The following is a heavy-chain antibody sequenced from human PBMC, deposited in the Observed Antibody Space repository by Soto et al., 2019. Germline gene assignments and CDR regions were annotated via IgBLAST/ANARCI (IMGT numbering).Heavy chain of an antibody. CDR3: AKDDFTDRGDDYFDY. Sequence: GGSLRLSCAASGFSFTNFAMSWVRQAPGKGLEWVAGIGASGDITWYADSVKGRLSISRDNSKNTLYLQLNSLRFEDTAVYYCAKDDFTDRGDDYFDYWGPGTLVTVST. J-gene: IGHJ4*02. CDR1: GFSFTNFA. V-gene: IGHV3-23*01. D-gene: IGHD5-12*01. CDR2: IGASGDIT.